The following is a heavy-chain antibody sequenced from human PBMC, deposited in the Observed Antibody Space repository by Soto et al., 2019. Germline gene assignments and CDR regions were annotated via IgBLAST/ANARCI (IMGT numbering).Heavy chain of an antibody. CDR3: ARDLGKYSSSSDY. D-gene: IGHD6-6*01. V-gene: IGHV3-7*05. CDR1: GFTFSSYW. J-gene: IGHJ4*02. Sequence: EVQLVESGGGLVQPGGSLRLSCAASGFTFSSYWMSWVRQAPGKGLEWVANIKQDGSEKYYVDSVKGRFTISSDNAKNSLYLQMNSLRAEDTAVYYCARDLGKYSSSSDYWGQGNLVTVSS. CDR2: IKQDGSEK.